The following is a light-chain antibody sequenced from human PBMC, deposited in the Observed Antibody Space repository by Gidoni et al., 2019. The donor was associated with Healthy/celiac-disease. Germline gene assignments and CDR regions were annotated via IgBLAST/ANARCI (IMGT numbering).Light chain of an antibody. CDR3: QSADSSCTYVV. CDR1: ALPKQY. J-gene: IGLJ2*01. V-gene: IGLV3-25*02. Sequence: SYELTQPPSVSVSPGQTARITCSGDALPKQYASWYQQKPGQAPVLVIYKDSERPSGFPERFSGSSSGTTVTLTISGVQAEDEADYYCQSADSSCTYVVFGGGTKLTVL. CDR2: KDS.